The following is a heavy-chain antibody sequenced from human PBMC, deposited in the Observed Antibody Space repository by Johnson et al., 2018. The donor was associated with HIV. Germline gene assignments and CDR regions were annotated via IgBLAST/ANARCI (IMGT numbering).Heavy chain of an antibody. CDR2: TNCKTDRGTT. Sequence: VQLVESGGGLVTHGASLILSSPASGCSLSEYYMSWIREAPRQGPAWARRTNCKTDRGTTDYAAPVKGRFTILRDDSKNTLYPQMNSLKTEDTAVYYCTTDPWGSDAFDVWGQGTMVTVSS. V-gene: IGHV3-15*01. J-gene: IGHJ3*01. D-gene: IGHD7-27*01. CDR1: GCSLSEYY. CDR3: TTDPWGSDAFDV.